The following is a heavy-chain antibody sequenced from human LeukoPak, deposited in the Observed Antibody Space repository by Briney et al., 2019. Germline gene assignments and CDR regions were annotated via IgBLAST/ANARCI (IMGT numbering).Heavy chain of an antibody. D-gene: IGHD3-10*01. V-gene: IGHV4-39*07. CDR1: GGSISSTSYN. Sequence: SETLSLTCTVSGGSISSTSYNWGWIRQPPGKGLEWIGSIFYTGSANYSPSLKSRVTMSVDTSKNQFSLILNSVTAADTAIYYCAKTLLRGLCYFDRWGQGTLVTVSS. CDR3: AKTLLRGLCYFDR. J-gene: IGHJ4*02. CDR2: IFYTGSA.